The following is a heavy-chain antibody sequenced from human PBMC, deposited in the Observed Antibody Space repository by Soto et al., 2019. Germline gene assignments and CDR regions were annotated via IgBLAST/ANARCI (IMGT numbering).Heavy chain of an antibody. CDR2: ISYIGNT. Sequence: SETLSLTCILSGCSISNYYWSWILQTPWKGLEWIGYISYIGNTNYKYNPSLESRVTISGDTSKNQFSLKLTSVTAADTAIYYCARFPDYGAYVAPWGQGIRVTVSS. J-gene: IGHJ5*02. V-gene: IGHV4-59*08. D-gene: IGHD4-17*01. CDR1: GCSISNYY. CDR3: ARFPDYGAYVAP.